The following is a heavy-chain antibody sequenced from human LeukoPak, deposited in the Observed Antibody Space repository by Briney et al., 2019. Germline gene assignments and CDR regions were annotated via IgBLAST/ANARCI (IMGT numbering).Heavy chain of an antibody. D-gene: IGHD3-16*02. CDR3: AKVVSRYDYVWGSYRSYYFDY. CDR1: GFTFSSYG. CDR2: ISYDGSNK. J-gene: IGHJ4*02. V-gene: IGHV3-30*18. Sequence: GGSLRLSCAASGFTFSSYGMHWVRQAPGKGLEWVAVISYDGSNKYYADSVKGRFTISRDNSKNTLYLQMNSLRAEDTAVYHCAKVVSRYDYVWGSYRSYYFDYWGQGTLVTVSS.